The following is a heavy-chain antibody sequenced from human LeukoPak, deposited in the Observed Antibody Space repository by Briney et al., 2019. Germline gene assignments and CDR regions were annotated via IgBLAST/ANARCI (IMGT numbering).Heavy chain of an antibody. CDR3: ARDRSGDLYAFDI. J-gene: IGHJ3*02. CDR1: GFTVSSNY. V-gene: IGHV3-66*01. Sequence: GGSLRLSCAASGFTVSSNYMSWVRQAPGKGLEWVSVIYSGGSTYYADSVKGRFTISRDNSENTLYLQMNSLRAEDTAVYYCARDRSGDLYAFDIWGQGTMVTVSS. D-gene: IGHD3-10*01. CDR2: IYSGGST.